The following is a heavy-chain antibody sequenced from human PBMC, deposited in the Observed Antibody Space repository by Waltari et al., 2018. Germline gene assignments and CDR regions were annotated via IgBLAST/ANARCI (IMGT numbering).Heavy chain of an antibody. Sequence: QLQLQQSGPGLVKPSETLSLTCPVSGGSISSSSYYWGWIRQPPGKGLELIGSIYYSGSTYYNPSLKSRVTISVDTSKNQFSLKLSSVTAADTAVYYSARDVYAASAFDIWGQGTMVTVSS. CDR2: IYYSGST. CDR3: ARDVYAASAFDI. D-gene: IGHD5-18*01. J-gene: IGHJ3*02. CDR1: GGSISSSSYY. V-gene: IGHV4-39*07.